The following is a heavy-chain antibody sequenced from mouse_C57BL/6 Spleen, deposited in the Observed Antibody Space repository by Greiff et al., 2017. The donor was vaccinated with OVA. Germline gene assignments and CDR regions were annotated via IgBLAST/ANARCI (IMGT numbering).Heavy chain of an antibody. J-gene: IGHJ4*01. V-gene: IGHV5-16*01. Sequence: EVHLVESEGGLVQPGSSMKLSCTASGFTFSDYYMAWVRQVPEKGLEWVANINYDGSSTYYLDSLKSRFIISRDNAKNILYLQMSSLKSEDTATYYCAREDSSVGGYYYAMDYWGQGTSVTVSS. CDR1: GFTFSDYY. CDR2: INYDGSST. D-gene: IGHD3-2*02. CDR3: AREDSSVGGYYYAMDY.